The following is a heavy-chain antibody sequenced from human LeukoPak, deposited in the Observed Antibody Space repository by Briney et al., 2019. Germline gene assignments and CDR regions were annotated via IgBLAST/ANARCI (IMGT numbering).Heavy chain of an antibody. D-gene: IGHD3-10*01. CDR2: IIPILGIA. J-gene: IGHJ5*02. CDR3: AREPPPSGQELDP. Sequence: VASVKVSCTASGGTFSSYAISWVRQAPGQGLEWMGRIIPILGIANYAQKFQGRVTITADKSTSTAYMELSSLRSEDTAVYYCAREPPPSGQELDPWGQGTLVTVSS. V-gene: IGHV1-69*04. CDR1: GGTFSSYA.